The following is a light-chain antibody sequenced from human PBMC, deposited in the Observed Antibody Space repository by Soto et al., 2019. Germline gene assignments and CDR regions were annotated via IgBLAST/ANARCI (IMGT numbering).Light chain of an antibody. CDR3: NQCGNSGWT. Sequence: EVVLTQSPNTLSLSPGESATLSCRASQAVSSTYLVWYQQKPGLAPRLLIYGASSRAPGISDRFSGSGSGTAFTLPISRLGLEDFGVYSCNQCGNSGWTLGQGT. V-gene: IGKV3-20*01. CDR2: GAS. J-gene: IGKJ1*01. CDR1: QAVSSTY.